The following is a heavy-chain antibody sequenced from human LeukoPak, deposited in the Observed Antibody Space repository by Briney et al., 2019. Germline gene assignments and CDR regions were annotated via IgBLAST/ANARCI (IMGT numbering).Heavy chain of an antibody. Sequence: PAGSLRLSSAASGFTFSDYQMTWIRQAPGKGLEWVSSISSVGDIIYYAGSVKCRFTISRDNGKNSLYLYMNSVRAQYTAVYYYARNLGVWWGEGPLVTVSS. V-gene: IGHV3-11*01. D-gene: IGHD3-16*01. CDR1: GFTFSDYQ. CDR3: ARNLGVW. J-gene: IGHJ4*02. CDR2: ISSVGDII.